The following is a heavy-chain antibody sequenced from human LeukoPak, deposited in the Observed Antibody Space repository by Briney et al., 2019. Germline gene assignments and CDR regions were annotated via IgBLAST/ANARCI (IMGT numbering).Heavy chain of an antibody. CDR2: ISYGGST. Sequence: PSETLSLTCTVSGGSINTYYWSWIRQPPGKGLEWIGYISYGGSTNYNPSLKSRVTISVDTSKNQFSLNLSSVTAADTAVYYCAGGALAVTDFDYWGQGTLVTVSS. CDR3: AGGALAVTDFDY. J-gene: IGHJ4*02. CDR1: GGSINTYY. D-gene: IGHD4-11*01. V-gene: IGHV4-59*01.